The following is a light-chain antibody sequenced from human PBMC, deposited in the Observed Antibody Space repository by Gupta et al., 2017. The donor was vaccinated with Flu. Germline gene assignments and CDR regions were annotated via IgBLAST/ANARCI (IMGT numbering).Light chain of an antibody. CDR3: QVWDGGRDDSGL. V-gene: IGLV3-21*02. CDR2: DDS. Sequence: SYELTQPPSVSVAPGPTARMTCGGNNIGSKSVHWYQQKPGQAPVVVVYDDSDRPSGIPERFSGSHSGNTATLTINRVDAGDEADYYCQVWDGGRDDSGLFGGGTKLTVL. CDR1: NIGSKS. J-gene: IGLJ2*01.